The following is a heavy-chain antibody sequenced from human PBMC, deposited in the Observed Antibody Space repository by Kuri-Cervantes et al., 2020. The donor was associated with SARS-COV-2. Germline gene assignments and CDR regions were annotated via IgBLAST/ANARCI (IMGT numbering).Heavy chain of an antibody. CDR1: GFMFSCYW. V-gene: IGHV3-74*01. CDR2: INSDGSNT. Sequence: LSLTCAASGFMFSCYWMHWVRQAPGKGLVWVSRINSDGSNTTYADSVRGRFTISRDDSKNTLYLQMNSLRAEDTAVYYCAKGTDSYYYYYYGMDVWGQGTTVTVSS. CDR3: AKGTDSYYYYYYGMDV. J-gene: IGHJ6*02.